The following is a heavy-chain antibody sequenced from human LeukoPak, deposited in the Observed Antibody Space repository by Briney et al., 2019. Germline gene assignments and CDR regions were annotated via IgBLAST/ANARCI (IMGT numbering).Heavy chain of an antibody. J-gene: IGHJ4*02. CDR2: IYYSGST. V-gene: IGHV4-39*02. CDR3: AGDSGGGDCCPTDY. CDR1: GGSISSSSYY. D-gene: IGHD2-21*01. Sequence: SETLSLTCTVSGGSISSSSYYWGWIRQPPGKGLEWIGSIYYSGSTYYNPSLKSRVTISVDTSKNQFSLKLSSVTAADTAVYYCAGDSGGGDCCPTDYWGQGTLVTVSS.